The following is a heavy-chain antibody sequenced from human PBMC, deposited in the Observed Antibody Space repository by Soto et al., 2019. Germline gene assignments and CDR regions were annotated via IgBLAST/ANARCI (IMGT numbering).Heavy chain of an antibody. CDR3: ARARPARGYCSSTSCQSNWFDP. CDR1: GYTFTGYY. V-gene: IGHV1-2*02. J-gene: IGHJ5*02. D-gene: IGHD2-2*01. CDR2: INPNSGGT. Sequence: GASVKVSCKASGYTFTGYYMHWVRQAPGQGLEWMGWINPNSGGTNYAQKFQGRVTMTRDTSISTAYMGLSRLRSDDTAVYYCARARPARGYCSSTSCQSNWFDPWGQGTLVTVSS.